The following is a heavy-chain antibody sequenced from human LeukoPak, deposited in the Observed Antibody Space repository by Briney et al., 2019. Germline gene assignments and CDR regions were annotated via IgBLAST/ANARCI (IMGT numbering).Heavy chain of an antibody. J-gene: IGHJ5*02. V-gene: IGHV4-34*01. CDR1: GGSFSGYY. D-gene: IGHD6-13*01. CDR3: ARASSRYSSSWYNWFDP. CDR2: IYHSGST. Sequence: SETLSLTCAVYGGSFSGYYWSWIRQPPGKGLEWIGEIYHSGSTNYNPSLKSRVTISVDKSKNQFSLKLSSVTAADTAVYYCARASSRYSSSWYNWFDPWGQGTLVTVSS.